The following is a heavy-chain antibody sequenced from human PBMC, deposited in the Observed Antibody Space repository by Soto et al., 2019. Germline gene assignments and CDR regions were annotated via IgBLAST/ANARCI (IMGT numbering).Heavy chain of an antibody. CDR3: ARLTRSSGYYYPHYYYGMDV. D-gene: IGHD3-22*01. Sequence: PGESLKISCKGSGYSFTSYWISWVRQMPGKGLEWMGRIDPSDSYTNYSPSFQGHVTISADKSISTAYLQWSSLKASDTAMYYCARLTRSSGYYYPHYYYGMDVWGQGTTVTVSS. V-gene: IGHV5-10-1*01. J-gene: IGHJ6*02. CDR2: IDPSDSYT. CDR1: GYSFTSYW.